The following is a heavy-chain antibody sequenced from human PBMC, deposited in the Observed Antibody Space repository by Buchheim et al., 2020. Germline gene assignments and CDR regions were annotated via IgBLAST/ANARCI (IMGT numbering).Heavy chain of an antibody. J-gene: IGHJ4*02. CDR3: ARADGSGGPLDY. CDR2: IWYDGSNK. V-gene: IGHV3-33*01. D-gene: IGHD3-10*01. CDR1: GFTFSSYG. Sequence: QVQLVESGGGVVQPGRSLRLSCAASGFTFSSYGMNWVRQAPGKGLEWVAVIWYDGSNKYYADSVKGRFTISRDNSKNTLYLEMNRRRAEDTAVYYCARADGSGGPLDYWGQGT.